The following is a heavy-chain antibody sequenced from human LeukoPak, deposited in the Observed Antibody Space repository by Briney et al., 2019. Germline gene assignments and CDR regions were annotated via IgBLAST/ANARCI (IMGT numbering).Heavy chain of an antibody. Sequence: GRSLRLSCAASGFTFSTYPMHWVRQAPGKGLEWVAVISHDGTNKYYADSVKGRFTISRDNSKNTLYLQMNSLRAEDTAVYYCVRDGTYGQFDYWGQGTLVTVSS. D-gene: IGHD3-16*01. CDR1: GFTFSTYP. J-gene: IGHJ4*02. CDR3: VRDGTYGQFDY. V-gene: IGHV3-30-3*01. CDR2: ISHDGTNK.